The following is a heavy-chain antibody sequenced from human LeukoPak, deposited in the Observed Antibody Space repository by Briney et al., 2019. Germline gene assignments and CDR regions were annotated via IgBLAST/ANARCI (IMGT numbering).Heavy chain of an antibody. CDR1: GGTFSSYA. CDR3: ARGHYDILTGYMPPYGMDV. Sequence: SVKVSCKASGGTFSSYAISWMRQAPGQGLEWMGGIIPIFGTANYAQKFQGRVTITADESTSTAYMELSSLRSEDTAVYYCARGHYDILTGYMPPYGMDVWGQGTTVTVSS. CDR2: IIPIFGTA. V-gene: IGHV1-69*01. D-gene: IGHD3-9*01. J-gene: IGHJ6*02.